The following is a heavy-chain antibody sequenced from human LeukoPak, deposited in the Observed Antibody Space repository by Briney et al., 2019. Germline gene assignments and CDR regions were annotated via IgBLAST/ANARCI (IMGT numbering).Heavy chain of an antibody. CDR1: GFTFNNYA. D-gene: IGHD6-13*01. Sequence: PGGSLRLSCAASGFTFNNYAMSWVRQAPGKGLEWVSAISGGDNTYHADSVKGRFTISRDNSKNTLHLQMNSLRAEDTAVYYCARHLEQLLAYFDYWGQGALVTVSS. CDR2: ISGGDNT. CDR3: ARHLEQLLAYFDY. V-gene: IGHV3-23*01. J-gene: IGHJ4*02.